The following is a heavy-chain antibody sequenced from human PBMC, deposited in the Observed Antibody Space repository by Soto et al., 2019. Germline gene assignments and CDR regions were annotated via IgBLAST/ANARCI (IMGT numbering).Heavy chain of an antibody. Sequence: SETLSLTCTVSGASINYGGYYWSWIRQLPGKGLEWIGYIYFSGNTYYNPSLESRVTISLDTSQNQFSLKLTSVIAADTAVYYCANGDAWNTLLAYWGQGTLVTVSS. CDR3: ANGDAWNTLLAY. J-gene: IGHJ4*02. CDR1: GASINYGGYY. CDR2: IYFSGNT. D-gene: IGHD4-17*01. V-gene: IGHV4-31*03.